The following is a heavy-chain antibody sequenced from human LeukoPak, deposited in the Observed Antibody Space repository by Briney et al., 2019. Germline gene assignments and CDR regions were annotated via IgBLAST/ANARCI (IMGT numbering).Heavy chain of an antibody. V-gene: IGHV3-11*01. CDR2: ISSSGSTI. D-gene: IGHD3-10*01. CDR3: ARGFRGYYYGSGSSYNWFDP. J-gene: IGHJ5*02. Sequence: GGSLRLSCAASGFTFSDYYMSWIRQAPGKGLEWVSYISSSGSTIYYADSVKGRFTISRDNAKNSLYLQMNSLRAEDTAVYYCARGFRGYYYGSGSSYNWFDPWGQGTLVTVSS. CDR1: GFTFSDYY.